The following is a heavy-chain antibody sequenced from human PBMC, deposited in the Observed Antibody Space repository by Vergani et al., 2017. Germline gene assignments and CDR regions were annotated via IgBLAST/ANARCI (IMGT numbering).Heavy chain of an antibody. J-gene: IGHJ3*02. Sequence: VQLVESGGGVVQPWRSLRLFCAASGFTFSSYGMHWVRQAPGKGLEWVSAISGSGGSTYYADSVKGRFTISRDNSKNTLYLQMNSLRAEDTAVYYCAKDPSYYDSSGSDAFDIWGQGTMVTVSS. CDR2: ISGSGGST. CDR3: AKDPSYYDSSGSDAFDI. V-gene: IGHV3-23*04. D-gene: IGHD3-22*01. CDR1: GFTFSSYG.